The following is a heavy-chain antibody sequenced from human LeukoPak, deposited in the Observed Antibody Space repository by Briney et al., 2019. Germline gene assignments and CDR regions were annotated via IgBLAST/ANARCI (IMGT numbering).Heavy chain of an antibody. D-gene: IGHD3-16*01. V-gene: IGHV3-7*03. CDR1: GFTFSSYW. CDR2: LNHNGNVN. J-gene: IGHJ6*02. CDR3: ARGGGLDV. Sequence: GGSLRLSCAASGFTFSSYWMDWARQAPGKGLEWVASLNHNGNVNYYVDSVKGRFTISRDNAKNSLYLQMSNLRAEDTAVYFCARGGGLDVWGQGATVTVSS.